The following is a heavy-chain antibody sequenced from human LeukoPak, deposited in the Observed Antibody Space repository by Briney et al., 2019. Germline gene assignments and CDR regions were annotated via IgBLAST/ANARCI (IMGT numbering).Heavy chain of an antibody. CDR1: GGSFSGYY. V-gene: IGHV4-34*01. Sequence: SETLSLTCAVYGGSFSGYYWSWIRQPPGKELEWIGEINHSGSTNYSPSLKSRVTISVDTSKNQFSLKLSSVTAADTAVYYCARGCYDYVWGSYRTMNAFDIWGQGTMVTVSS. CDR3: ARGCYDYVWGSYRTMNAFDI. J-gene: IGHJ3*02. D-gene: IGHD3-16*02. CDR2: INHSGST.